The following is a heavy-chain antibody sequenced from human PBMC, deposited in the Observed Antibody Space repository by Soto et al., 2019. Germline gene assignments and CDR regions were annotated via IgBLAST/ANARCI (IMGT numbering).Heavy chain of an antibody. J-gene: IGHJ4*02. CDR1: GYTFSNFA. CDR3: ARAVNFYQSSGYFDS. CDR2: INTNTGNP. V-gene: IGHV7-4-1*01. Sequence: ASVKVSCKASGYTFSNFALNWVRQAPGQGLEWMGWINTNTGNPTYAQGNTGRFVFSLDISVNTAYLQIYRLEADDTAVYYCARAVNFYQSSGYFDSWGQGTLVTVSS. D-gene: IGHD3-22*01.